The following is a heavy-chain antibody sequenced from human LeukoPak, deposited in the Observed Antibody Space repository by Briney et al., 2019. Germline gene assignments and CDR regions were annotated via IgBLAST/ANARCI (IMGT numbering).Heavy chain of an antibody. CDR2: IYYSGST. D-gene: IGHD2-2*01. V-gene: IGHV4-39*01. CDR1: GGSISSSSYY. CDR3: ARHSCSSTICPFGY. Sequence: PSETLSLTCTVSGGSISSSSYYWGRIRQPPGKGLEWIGTIYYSGSTYYNPSLKSRVTISVDTSKNQFSLKLSSVTAADTAVYYCARHSCSSTICPFGYWGQGTLVTVSS. J-gene: IGHJ4*02.